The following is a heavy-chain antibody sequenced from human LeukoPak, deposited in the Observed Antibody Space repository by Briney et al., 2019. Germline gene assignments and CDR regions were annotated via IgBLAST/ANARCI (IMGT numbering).Heavy chain of an antibody. J-gene: IGHJ6*03. V-gene: IGHV3-7*01. CDR1: GFTFSSYW. CDR3: ARGSSSWYYYYYYMDV. D-gene: IGHD6-13*01. CDR2: IKQDGSEK. Sequence: PGGSLRLSCAASGFTFSSYWMSWVRRAPGKGLEWVANIKQDGSEKYYVDSVKGRFTISRDNAKNSLYLQMNSLRAEDTAVYYCARGSSSWYYYYYYMDVWGKGTTVTVSS.